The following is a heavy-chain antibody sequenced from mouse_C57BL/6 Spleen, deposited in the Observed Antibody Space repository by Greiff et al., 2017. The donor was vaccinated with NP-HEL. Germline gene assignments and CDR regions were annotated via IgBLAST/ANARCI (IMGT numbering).Heavy chain of an antibody. CDR2: IWSDGST. V-gene: IGHV2-6-1*01. J-gene: IGHJ4*01. Sequence: VKLVESGPGLVAPSQSLSITCTVSGFSLSSYGVHWVRQPPGKGLEWLVVIWSDGSTTYNSALKSRLSISKDNSKSQVFLKMNSLQTDDTAMYYCARHMVPYYAMDYWGQGTSVTVSS. D-gene: IGHD1-1*02. CDR3: ARHMVPYYAMDY. CDR1: GFSLSSYG.